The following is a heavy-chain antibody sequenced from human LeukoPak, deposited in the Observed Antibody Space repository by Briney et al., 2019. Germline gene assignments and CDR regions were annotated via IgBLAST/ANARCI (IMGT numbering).Heavy chain of an antibody. J-gene: IGHJ3*02. CDR1: GYTFTSYG. V-gene: IGHV1-69*04. CDR3: AREGVGMRADGAFDI. D-gene: IGHD7-27*01. CDR2: IIPILGIA. Sequence: SVKVSCKASGYTFTSYGISWVRQAPGQGLEWMGRIIPILGIANYAQKFQGRVTITADKSTSTAYMELSSLRSEDTAVYYCAREGVGMRADGAFDIWGQGTMVTVSS.